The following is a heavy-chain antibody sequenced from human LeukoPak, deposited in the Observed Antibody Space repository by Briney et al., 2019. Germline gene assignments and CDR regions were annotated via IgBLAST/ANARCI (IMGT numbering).Heavy chain of an antibody. CDR2: IYTSGST. Sequence: SETLSLTCTVSGGSISSGSYYWSWLRQPAGKGLEWIGRIYTSGSTNYNPSLKSRVTRSVDTSKNQFSLKLSSVTAADTAVYYCARNPRGYSSSWSSPASYYFDYWGQGTLVTVSS. V-gene: IGHV4-61*02. CDR3: ARNPRGYSSSWSSPASYYFDY. CDR1: GGSISSGSYY. D-gene: IGHD6-13*01. J-gene: IGHJ4*02.